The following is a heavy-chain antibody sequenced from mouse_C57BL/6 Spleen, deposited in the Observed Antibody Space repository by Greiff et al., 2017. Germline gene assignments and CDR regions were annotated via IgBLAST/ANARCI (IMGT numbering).Heavy chain of an antibody. Sequence: QVQLQQPGAELVKPGASVKLSCKASGYTFTSYWMQWVKQRPGQGLEWIGEIDPSDSYTNYNQKFKGKATLTVDTSSSTAYMQLSSLTSEDSAVYYCARSGLDSSGYVWFAYWGQGTLVTVSA. V-gene: IGHV1-50*01. D-gene: IGHD3-2*02. CDR3: ARSGLDSSGYVWFAY. CDR2: IDPSDSYT. J-gene: IGHJ3*01. CDR1: GYTFTSYW.